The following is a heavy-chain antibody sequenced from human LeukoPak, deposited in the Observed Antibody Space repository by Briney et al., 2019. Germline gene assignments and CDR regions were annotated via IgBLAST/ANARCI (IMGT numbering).Heavy chain of an antibody. V-gene: IGHV4-61*02. CDR2: IYTSGST. D-gene: IGHD3-22*01. J-gene: IGHJ3*02. CDR1: GGSISSGSYY. CDR3: ARESGLDYDSSGYYYHPGAFDI. Sequence: SQTLSLTCTVSGGSISSGSYYWSWIRQPAGKGLEWIGRIYTSGSTYYNPSLKSRVTISVDTSKNQFSLKLSSVTAADTAVYYCARESGLDYDSSGYYYHPGAFDIWGQGTMVTVSS.